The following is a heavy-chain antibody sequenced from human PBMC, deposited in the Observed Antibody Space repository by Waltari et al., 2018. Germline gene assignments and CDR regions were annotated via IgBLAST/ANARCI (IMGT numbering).Heavy chain of an antibody. CDR2: IYYSGST. CDR3: ARGYYDSSGLFEY. J-gene: IGHJ4*02. V-gene: IGHV4-59*01. D-gene: IGHD3-22*01. Sequence: VQLVESGGGLVQPGGSLRLSCAASGFTFSSYWMSWVRQAPGKGLEWIGYIYYSGSTNYNPSLKSRVTISVDTSKNQFSLKLSSVTAADTAVYYCARGYYDSSGLFEYWGQGTLVTVSS. CDR1: GFTFSSYW.